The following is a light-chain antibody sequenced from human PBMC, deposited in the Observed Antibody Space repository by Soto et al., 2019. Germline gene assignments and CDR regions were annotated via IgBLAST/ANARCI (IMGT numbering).Light chain of an antibody. Sequence: QSALTQPASVSGSPGQSITISFTGTSHDIGGYKYVSWYQQHPGKAPKLMIYEVSNRPSRVCNPFSGSKSGNTATLTISGLQTEDEADYYCCAYTSTSALYVFGTGTKVTVL. CDR3: CAYTSTSALYV. CDR2: EVS. CDR1: SHDIGGYKY. J-gene: IGLJ1*01. V-gene: IGLV2-14*01.